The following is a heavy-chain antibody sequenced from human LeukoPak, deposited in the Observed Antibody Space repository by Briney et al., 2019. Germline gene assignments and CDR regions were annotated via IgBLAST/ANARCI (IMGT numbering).Heavy chain of an antibody. Sequence: GGSLRLSCAASGFTFNTYWMTWVRQAPGKGLEWVTNIKQDGSETYCVDSVRGRFTISRDNAKNSLYLQMNSLRAEDTAVYYCARVGYCSGGSCFNDAFDLWGQGTRVTVSS. V-gene: IGHV3-7*04. D-gene: IGHD2-15*01. CDR1: GFTFNTYW. CDR3: ARVGYCSGGSCFNDAFDL. CDR2: IKQDGSET. J-gene: IGHJ3*01.